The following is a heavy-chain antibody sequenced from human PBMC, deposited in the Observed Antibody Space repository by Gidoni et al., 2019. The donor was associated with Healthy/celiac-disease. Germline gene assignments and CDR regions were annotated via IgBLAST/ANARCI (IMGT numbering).Heavy chain of an antibody. J-gene: IGHJ4*02. CDR2: IYYSGST. D-gene: IGHD6-19*01. Sequence: QLQLQESGPGLVKPSETLSLTCTVSGGSLSTRTYYWGSIRRPPGKGMEWIGSIYYSGSTYYNPSLKSRVTISVDTSKNQFSLKLSSVNAADTAVYDCARSGQGAVAGTPYFDYWGQGTLVTVSS. CDR3: ARSGQGAVAGTPYFDY. V-gene: IGHV4-39*01. CDR1: GGSLSTRTYY.